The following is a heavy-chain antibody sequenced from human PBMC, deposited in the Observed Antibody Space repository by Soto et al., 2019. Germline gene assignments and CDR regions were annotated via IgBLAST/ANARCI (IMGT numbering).Heavy chain of an antibody. CDR2: INPSGGST. CDR3: ARVILYGGNAFGY. J-gene: IGHJ4*02. CDR1: GDTCTSDY. Sequence: ASVKVSCKASGDTCTSDYMHWVRQAPGQGLEWMGKINPSGGSTSYAQKFQGRVTMTRDTSTSTVYMELSSLRSEDTAVYYCARVILYGGNAFGYWGQGTLVTVSS. D-gene: IGHD2-8*01. V-gene: IGHV1-46*01.